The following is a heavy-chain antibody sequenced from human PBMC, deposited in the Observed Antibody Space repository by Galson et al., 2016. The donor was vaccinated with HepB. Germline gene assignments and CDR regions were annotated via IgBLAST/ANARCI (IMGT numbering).Heavy chain of an antibody. J-gene: IGHJ6*02. D-gene: IGHD4-23*01. CDR1: GFTFRSFA. Sequence: SLRLSCAASGFTFRSFALHWVRQAPGKGLEWVAAISFDGNNKYDADPIKGRFTISRDNSKKTLNLQMNSLRPEDTAFYYCARGDYGGYGLDVWGQGTTVTVSS. CDR3: ARGDYGGYGLDV. V-gene: IGHV3-30-3*01. CDR2: ISFDGNNK.